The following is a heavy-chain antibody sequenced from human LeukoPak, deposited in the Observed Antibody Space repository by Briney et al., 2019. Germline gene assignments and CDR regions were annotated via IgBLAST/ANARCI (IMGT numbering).Heavy chain of an antibody. CDR1: GFTFSDLG. Sequence: GESLRLSCAASGFTFSDLGMHWVRQAPGKGLEWVAFIRYDGSTRSYADSVKGQFTISRDNSKNTLYLQMSGLRVDDTALYYFAAVDNRVGFDCWGQGTLVTVSS. V-gene: IGHV3-30*02. J-gene: IGHJ4*02. D-gene: IGHD1-14*01. CDR3: AAVDNRVGFDC. CDR2: IRYDGSTR.